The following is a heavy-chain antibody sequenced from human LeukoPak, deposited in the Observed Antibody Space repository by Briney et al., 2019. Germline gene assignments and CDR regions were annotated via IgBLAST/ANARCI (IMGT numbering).Heavy chain of an antibody. CDR3: ARVPTYYDFWSGYYSYYYYGMDV. CDR1: GYTFTSYD. D-gene: IGHD3-3*01. Sequence: ASVNVSCTASGYTFTSYDINWVRQATGQGLEWMGWMNPNSGNTGYAQKFQGRVTMTRDTSISTAYMELSSLRSEDTAVYYCARVPTYYDFWSGYYSYYYYGMDVWGQGTTVTVSS. J-gene: IGHJ6*02. CDR2: MNPNSGNT. V-gene: IGHV1-8*01.